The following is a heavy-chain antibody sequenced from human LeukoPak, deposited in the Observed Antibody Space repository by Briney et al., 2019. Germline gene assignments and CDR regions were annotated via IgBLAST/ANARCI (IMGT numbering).Heavy chain of an antibody. CDR3: ARSRRAVVVVAATRRPTYYFDY. Sequence: SQTLSLTCAISGDSVSSNSAAWNWIRQSPSRGLEWLGRTYYRSKWYNDYAVSVKSRITINPDTSKNQFSLQLNSVTPEDTAVYYCARSRRAVVVVAATRRPTYYFDYWGQGTLVTVSS. CDR1: GDSVSSNSAA. V-gene: IGHV6-1*01. J-gene: IGHJ4*02. CDR2: TYYRSKWYN. D-gene: IGHD2-15*01.